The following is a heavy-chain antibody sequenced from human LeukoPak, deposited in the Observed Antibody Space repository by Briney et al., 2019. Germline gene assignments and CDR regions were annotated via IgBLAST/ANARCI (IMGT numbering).Heavy chain of an antibody. CDR3: AKDVGGWAAAGNFDY. J-gene: IGHJ4*02. CDR2: ISGSGGSI. D-gene: IGHD6-13*01. Sequence: GGSLRLSCAASGLTFSSYAMSWVRQAPGKGLEWVSTISGSGGSIWYADSVKGRFTISRDNSKNTLYLQMNSLRAEDTAVYYCAKDVGGWAAAGNFDYWGQGTLVTVSS. CDR1: GLTFSSYA. V-gene: IGHV3-23*01.